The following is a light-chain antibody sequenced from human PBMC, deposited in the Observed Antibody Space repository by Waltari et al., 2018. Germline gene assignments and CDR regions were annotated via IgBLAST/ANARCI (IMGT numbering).Light chain of an antibody. CDR2: AAS. V-gene: IGKV1-39*01. CDR3: QQSYSTPPEWT. Sequence: DIKMTQSPSSLSASVGDRVTITCRASQSISSYLNLYQQKPGKAPKLLIYAASSLQSGVPSRFSGSGSGTDFTLTISSLQPEDFATYYCQQSYSTPPEWTFGQGTKVEIK. CDR1: QSISSY. J-gene: IGKJ1*01.